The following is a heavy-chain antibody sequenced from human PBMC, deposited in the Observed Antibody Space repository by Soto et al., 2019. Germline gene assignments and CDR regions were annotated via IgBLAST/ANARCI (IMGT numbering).Heavy chain of an antibody. CDR1: GFTFSDYW. V-gene: IGHV3-74*01. CDR2: INSDGSRM. D-gene: IGHD3-22*01. J-gene: IGHJ4*02. Sequence: SLRLSCAASGFTFSDYWMHWVRQAPGKGLVWVSRINSDGSRMSYAESVKGRFTISRDNAKNTMYLQMNSLRGEDAAVYYCARDRFFFVSSGYHPDYGGQG. CDR3: ARDRFFFVSSGYHPDY.